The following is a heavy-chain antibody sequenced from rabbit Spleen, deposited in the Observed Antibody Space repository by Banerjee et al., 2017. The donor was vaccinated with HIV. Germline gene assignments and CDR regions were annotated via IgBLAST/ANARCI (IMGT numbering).Heavy chain of an antibody. D-gene: IGHD4-1*01. CDR1: GFDFSSYG. CDR2: INTYTAKS. Sequence: QEQLVESGGGLVQPGGSLKVSCKASGFDFSSYGVSWVRQAPGKGLEWIACINTYTAKSGYATWAKGPFTISKTSSTTVTLQMTSLTGADTATYVCARDLYSSGWGALSYGMDLWGPGTLVTVS. V-gene: IGHV1S45*01. J-gene: IGHJ6*01. CDR3: ARDLYSSGWGALSYGMDL.